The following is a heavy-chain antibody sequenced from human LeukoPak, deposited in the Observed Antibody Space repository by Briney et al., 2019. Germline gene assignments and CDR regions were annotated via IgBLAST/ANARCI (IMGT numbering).Heavy chain of an antibody. Sequence: PGGSLRLSCAASGFTFSCYAMSWVRQAPGKGLEWVSAISGSGGSTYYADSVKGRFTISRDNSKNTLYLQMNSLRAEDTAVYYCAFRGYSSSWYTLGYWGQGTLVTVSS. CDR1: GFTFSCYA. J-gene: IGHJ4*02. CDR2: ISGSGGST. V-gene: IGHV3-23*01. D-gene: IGHD6-13*01. CDR3: AFRGYSSSWYTLGY.